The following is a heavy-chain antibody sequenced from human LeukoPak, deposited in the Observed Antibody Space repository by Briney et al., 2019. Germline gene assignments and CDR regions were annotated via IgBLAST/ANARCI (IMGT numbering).Heavy chain of an antibody. D-gene: IGHD1-1*01. CDR2: ISSSSSYI. CDR1: GFTFSSYS. V-gene: IGHV3-21*01. CDR3: ARGDLGTRQFDY. Sequence: GGSLSLSCAASGFTFSSYSMNWVRQAPGKGLEWVSAISSSSSYIYYAEAQKDRFTPSRDKTKNPMYLQMNSLRAEDTAVYYWARGDLGTRQFDYWGQGTLVTVSS. J-gene: IGHJ4*02.